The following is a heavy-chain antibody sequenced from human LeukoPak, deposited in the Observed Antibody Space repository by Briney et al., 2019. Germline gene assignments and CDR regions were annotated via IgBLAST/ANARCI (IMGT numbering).Heavy chain of an antibody. CDR1: GGSISSGYYY. Sequence: SETLSLTCTVSGGSISSGYYYWSWIRQPAGKGLEWIGRIYTSGSTNYNPSLKSRVTISVDTSKNQFSLKLSSVTAADTAVCYCAREVQYDILTGYYGFDPWGQGTLVTVSS. CDR2: IYTSGST. J-gene: IGHJ5*02. D-gene: IGHD3-9*01. CDR3: AREVQYDILTGYYGFDP. V-gene: IGHV4-61*02.